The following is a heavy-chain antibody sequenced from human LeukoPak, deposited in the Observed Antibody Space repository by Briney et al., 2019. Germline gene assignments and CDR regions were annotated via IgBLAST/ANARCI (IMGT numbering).Heavy chain of an antibody. CDR3: ARVVDGYPNGYYFDY. CDR2: IYTSGST. D-gene: IGHD5-24*01. V-gene: IGHV4-4*07. Sequence: SETLSLTCTVSGGSINSYYWSWIRQPAGKGLEWIGRIYTSGSTNYNPSLKSRVTISVDTSKNQFSLKLNSVIATDTAVYYCARVVDGYPNGYYFDYWGQGTLVTVSS. CDR1: GGSINSYY. J-gene: IGHJ4*02.